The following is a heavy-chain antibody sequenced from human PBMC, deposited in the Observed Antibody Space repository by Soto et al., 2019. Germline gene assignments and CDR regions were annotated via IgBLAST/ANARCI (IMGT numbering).Heavy chain of an antibody. V-gene: IGHV4-31*03. Sequence: TSETLSLTCTVSGGSISSGGYYWSWIRQHPGKGLEWIGYIYYSGSTYYNPSLKSRVTISVDTSKNQFSLKLSSVTAADTAVYYCARGTSLDYDFWSSPKYYFDYWGQGTLVTVSS. CDR3: ARGTSLDYDFWSSPKYYFDY. CDR2: IYYSGST. J-gene: IGHJ4*02. CDR1: GGSISSGGYY. D-gene: IGHD3-3*01.